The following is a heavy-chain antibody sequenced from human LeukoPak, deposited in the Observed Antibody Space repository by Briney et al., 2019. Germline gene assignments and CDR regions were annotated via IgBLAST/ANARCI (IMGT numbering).Heavy chain of an antibody. CDR1: GGSISSYY. Sequence: PSETLSLTCTVSGGSISSYYWSWIRQPPGKGLEWIGYIYYSGSTNYNPSLKSRVTISVDTSKNQFSLKLSSVTAADTAVYYCARETMVRGYYYYGMDVWGQGTTVTVSS. J-gene: IGHJ6*02. CDR3: ARETMVRGYYYYGMDV. D-gene: IGHD3-10*01. CDR2: IYYSGST. V-gene: IGHV4-59*12.